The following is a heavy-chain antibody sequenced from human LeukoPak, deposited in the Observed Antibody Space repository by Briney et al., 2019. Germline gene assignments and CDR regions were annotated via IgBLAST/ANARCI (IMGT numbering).Heavy chain of an antibody. CDR2: ISSSSSYI. CDR1: GFTFSSYS. CDR3: ARDPETFIAAVTSGVFDC. J-gene: IGHJ4*02. D-gene: IGHD6-13*01. V-gene: IGHV3-21*01. Sequence: PGGSLRLSCAASGFTFSSYSMNWVRQAPGKGLEWVSSISSSSSYIYYADSVKGRFTISRDNAKNSLYLQMNSLRAEDTAVYYCARDPETFIAAVTSGVFDCWGQGTLVTVSS.